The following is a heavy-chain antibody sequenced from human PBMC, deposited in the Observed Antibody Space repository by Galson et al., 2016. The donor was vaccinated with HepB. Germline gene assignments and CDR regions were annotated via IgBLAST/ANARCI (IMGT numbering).Heavy chain of an antibody. Sequence: SLRLSCAASGFTFGRYAMSWVRQAPGKGLEWVSAISGDGGSTYYAASVQGRFTSSRDRSTNTMYLQMNSLRTDDTAVYYRARFTQEWLDRVYYFDYWGQGTLVTVSS. D-gene: IGHD6-19*01. CDR1: GFTFGRYA. CDR3: ARFTQEWLDRVYYFDY. J-gene: IGHJ4*02. CDR2: ISGDGGST. V-gene: IGHV3-23*01.